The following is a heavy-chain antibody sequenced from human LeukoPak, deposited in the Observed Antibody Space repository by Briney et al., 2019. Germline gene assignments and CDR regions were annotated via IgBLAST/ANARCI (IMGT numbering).Heavy chain of an antibody. J-gene: IGHJ4*02. Sequence: PSVTLSLTCTVSGGSISNYYWSWIRQPPGEGLEWIGYIYYSGSTNYNPSLKSRVTISVDTSKNQFSLKLTSVTAADTAVYYCARSITGTRSKFEYWGQGTLVTVSS. CDR3: ARSITGTRSKFEY. D-gene: IGHD1/OR15-1a*01. V-gene: IGHV4-59*08. CDR1: GGSISNYY. CDR2: IYYSGST.